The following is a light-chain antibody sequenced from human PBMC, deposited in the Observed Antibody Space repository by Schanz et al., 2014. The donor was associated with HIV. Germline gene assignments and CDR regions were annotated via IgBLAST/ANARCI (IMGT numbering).Light chain of an antibody. V-gene: IGKV3-20*01. CDR3: QHYVNPPIT. CDR1: QTVSSN. CDR2: GAS. J-gene: IGKJ5*01. Sequence: TQSPSSLSAFVGDTVSITCRASQTVSSNLAWYQQKPGQAPRLLIYGASSRATGIPDRFSGSGSGTDFTLTISRLEPEDFATYYCQHYVNPPITFGQGTRLEIK.